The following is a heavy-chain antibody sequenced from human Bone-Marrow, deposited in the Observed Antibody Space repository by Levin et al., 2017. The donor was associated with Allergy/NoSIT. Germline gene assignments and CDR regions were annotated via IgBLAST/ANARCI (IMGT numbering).Heavy chain of an antibody. V-gene: IGHV3-74*01. J-gene: IGHJ3*02. CDR3: ARDLRYNGYVKDAFDM. D-gene: IGHD5-12*01. CDR2: INNDGRST. CDR1: GFTFNNYW. Sequence: LAGGSLRLSCAASGFTFNNYWMHWVRQAPGKGLVWVSRINNDGRSTSYADSVQGRFTISRDNARNTLYLQMHSLRAEDTAVYYCARDLRYNGYVKDAFDMWGQGTMVTVSS.